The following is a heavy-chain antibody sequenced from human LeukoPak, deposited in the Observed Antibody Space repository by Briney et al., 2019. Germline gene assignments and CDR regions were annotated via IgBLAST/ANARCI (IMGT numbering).Heavy chain of an antibody. CDR2: RSIYNGNT. CDR1: GYDFINYG. D-gene: IGHD6-13*01. J-gene: IGHJ4*02. V-gene: IGHV1-18*01. CDR3: ARDSHALFHGIAAAANQGDY. Sequence: ASVKVSCKASGYDFINYGISWVRQAPGQGLEWMGWRSIYNGNTDYKLQGRVTMTTDTSTSTAYMEVRSLRSDDTAVYYCARDSHALFHGIAAAANQGDYWGQGTLVTVSS.